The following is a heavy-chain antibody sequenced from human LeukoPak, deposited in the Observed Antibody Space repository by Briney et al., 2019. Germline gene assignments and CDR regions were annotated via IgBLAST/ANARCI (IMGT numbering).Heavy chain of an antibody. J-gene: IGHJ4*02. CDR1: GGSISSSSYY. CDR3: ARGYSSSWYLAKLFDY. V-gene: IGHV4-39*01. CDR2: IYYSGST. Sequence: SETLSLTCTVSGGSISSSSYYWGWIRQPPGKRLEWIGSIYYSGSTYYNPSLESRVTISVDTSKNQFSLKLSSVTAADTAVYYCARGYSSSWYLAKLFDYWGQGTLVTVSS. D-gene: IGHD6-13*01.